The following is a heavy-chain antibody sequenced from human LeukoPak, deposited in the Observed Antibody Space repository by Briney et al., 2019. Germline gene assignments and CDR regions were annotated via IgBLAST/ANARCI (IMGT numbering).Heavy chain of an antibody. D-gene: IGHD6-19*01. CDR1: GVSISSSSYY. CDR3: ARHSSGWDFDY. J-gene: IGHJ4*02. Sequence: TSETLSLTCTVSGVSISSSSYYWGWIRQPPGKGLEWIGSIYYSGSTYYNPSLKSRVTISVDTSKNQFSLKLSSVTAADTAVYYCARHSSGWDFDYWGQGTLVTVSS. CDR2: IYYSGST. V-gene: IGHV4-39*01.